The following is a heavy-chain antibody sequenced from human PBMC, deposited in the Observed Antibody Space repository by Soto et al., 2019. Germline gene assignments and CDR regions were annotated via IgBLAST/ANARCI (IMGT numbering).Heavy chain of an antibody. V-gene: IGHV4-34*01. D-gene: IGHD5-18*01. J-gene: IGHJ4*02. CDR2: INHSGST. CDR1: GGSFSGYY. Sequence: SETLSLTCAVYGGSFSGYYWSWIRQPPGKGLEWIGEINHSGSTNYNPSLKSRVTISVDTSKNQFSLKLSSVTAADTAVYYCARGEVDTAMVPQDYFDYWGQGTLVT. CDR3: ARGEVDTAMVPQDYFDY.